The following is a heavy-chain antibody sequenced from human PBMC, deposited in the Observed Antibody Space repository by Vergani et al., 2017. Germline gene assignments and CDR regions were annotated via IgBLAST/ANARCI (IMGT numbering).Heavy chain of an antibody. CDR1: GYTFTDYY. V-gene: IGHV1-69-2*01. CDR2: VDPEDGET. CDR3: ATFDTYGDPESDYYGMDV. D-gene: IGHD4-17*01. Sequence: EVQLVQSGAKVKKPGATVKISCKVSGYTFTDYYMHWVQQAPGKGLEWMGLVDPEDGETIYAEKFQGRVTITADTSTDTAYMELSSLRSEDTAVYYCATFDTYGDPESDYYGMDVWGQGTTVTVSS. J-gene: IGHJ6*02.